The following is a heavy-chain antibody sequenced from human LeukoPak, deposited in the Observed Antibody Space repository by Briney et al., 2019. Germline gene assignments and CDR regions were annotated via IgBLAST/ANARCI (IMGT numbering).Heavy chain of an antibody. D-gene: IGHD3-9*01. CDR1: GFTFSSYG. CDR2: IRYDGRNK. V-gene: IGHV3-30*02. J-gene: IGHJ3*02. CDR3: ARVETYYNILTGRNDAFDI. Sequence: QPGGSLRLSCAASGFTFSSYGMHWVRQAPGKGLEWVAFIRYDGRNKYYADSVKGRFTISRDNAKNSLYLQMNSLRAEDTAVYYCARVETYYNILTGRNDAFDIWGQGTMVTVSS.